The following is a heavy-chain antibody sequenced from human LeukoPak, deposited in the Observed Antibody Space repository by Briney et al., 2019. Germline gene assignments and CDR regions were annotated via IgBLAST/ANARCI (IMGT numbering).Heavy chain of an antibody. CDR2: INPSGGST. CDR3: ARGGADYYDSSGSLGFDY. CDR1: GYTFTSYY. Sequence: ASVKVSCKASGYTFTSYYMHWVRQAPGQGLEWMGIINPSGGSTSYAQKLQGRVTMTRDTSTSTVYMELSSLRSEDTAVYYCARGGADYYDSSGSLGFDYWGQGTLVTVSS. J-gene: IGHJ4*02. D-gene: IGHD3-22*01. V-gene: IGHV1-46*01.